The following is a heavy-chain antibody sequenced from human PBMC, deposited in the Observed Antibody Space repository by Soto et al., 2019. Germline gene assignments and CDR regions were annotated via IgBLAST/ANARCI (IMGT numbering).Heavy chain of an antibody. Sequence: SVKVSCKASGFTFTSSAVQWVRQARGQRLEWIGWIVVGSGNTNYAQKFQERVTITRDMSTSTAYMGLSSLRSEDTAVYYCAAGRPSYYYDSSGYWTPDYYYYGMDVWGQGTTVTVSS. CDR2: IVVGSGNT. D-gene: IGHD3-22*01. J-gene: IGHJ6*02. CDR1: GFTFTSSA. V-gene: IGHV1-58*01. CDR3: AAGRPSYYYDSSGYWTPDYYYYGMDV.